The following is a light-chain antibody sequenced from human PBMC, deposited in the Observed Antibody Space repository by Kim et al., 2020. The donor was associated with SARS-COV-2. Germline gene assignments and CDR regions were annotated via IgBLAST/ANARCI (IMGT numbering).Light chain of an antibody. CDR1: QSISSW. Sequence: GDRVTITCRASQSISSWLAWYQQKPGKAPKLLIYDASSLESGVPSRFSGSGSGTEFTLTISSLQPDDFATYYCQQYNSYPWTFGQGTKVDIK. V-gene: IGKV1-5*01. CDR2: DAS. CDR3: QQYNSYPWT. J-gene: IGKJ1*01.